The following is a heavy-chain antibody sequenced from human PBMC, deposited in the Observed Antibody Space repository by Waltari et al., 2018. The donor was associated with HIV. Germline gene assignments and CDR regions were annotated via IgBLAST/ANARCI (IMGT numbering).Heavy chain of an antibody. Sequence: EVQLVESGGGLIQTGGSLRLSCAASGITVISNSITWAPPAPGKGLEWVAVIYSGGSTYYADYVKGRFTISRDNSKNTLYLQMNSLRAEDTAVYYCARARTYYDFWSGNYSPDYFDYWGQGTLITVAS. J-gene: IGHJ4*02. CDR1: GITVISNS. CDR3: ARARTYYDFWSGNYSPDYFDY. D-gene: IGHD3-3*01. CDR2: IYSGGST. V-gene: IGHV3-53*01.